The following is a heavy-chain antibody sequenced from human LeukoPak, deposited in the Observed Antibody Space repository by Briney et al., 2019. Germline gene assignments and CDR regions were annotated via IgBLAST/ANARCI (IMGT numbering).Heavy chain of an antibody. CDR2: IYSGGTT. CDR1: GFTVNSNH. D-gene: IGHD5-18*01. V-gene: IGHV3-66*01. CDR3: ARSGYNYGPYDYYFEL. Sequence: GGSLRLPCAASGFTVNSNHMSWVRQAPGKGLEWVSVIYSGGTTYYADSMKGRFIISRDISKNTLFLQMDSLRAEDTAVYYCARSGYNYGPYDYYFELWGQGTLVTVSS. J-gene: IGHJ4*02.